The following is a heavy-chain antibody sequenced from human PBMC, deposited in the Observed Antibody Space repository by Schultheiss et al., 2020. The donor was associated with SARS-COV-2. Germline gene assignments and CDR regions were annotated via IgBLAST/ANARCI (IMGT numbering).Heavy chain of an antibody. J-gene: IGHJ3*02. CDR2: IYFTGIT. CDR3: ARDQDYGRNAFDI. Sequence: SQTLSLTCTVSGGSISSYYWSWIRQPPGKGLDPIGNIYFTGITKYNPSLKSRVTISIDTSKNQFSLRLNSVTAADTAVYYCARDQDYGRNAFDIWGQGTMVTVSS. CDR1: GGSISSYY. D-gene: IGHD4/OR15-4a*01. V-gene: IGHV4-59*01.